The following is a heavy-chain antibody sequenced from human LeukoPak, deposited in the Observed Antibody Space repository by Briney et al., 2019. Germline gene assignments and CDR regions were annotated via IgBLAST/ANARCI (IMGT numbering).Heavy chain of an antibody. D-gene: IGHD3-9*01. CDR3: ARDVSPLRYLNWFDP. V-gene: IGHV3-7*01. CDR1: GFTFSSYW. Sequence: GGSLRLPCAASGFTFSSYWMSWVRQAPGKGLEWVANIKQDGSEKYYVDSVKGRFAISRDNAKNSLYLQMNSLRAEDTAVYYCARDVSPLRYLNWFDPWGQGTLVTVSS. CDR2: IKQDGSEK. J-gene: IGHJ5*02.